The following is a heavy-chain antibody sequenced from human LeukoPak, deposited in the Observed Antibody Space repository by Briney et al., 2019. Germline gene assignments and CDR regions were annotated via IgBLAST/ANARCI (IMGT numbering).Heavy chain of an antibody. J-gene: IGHJ5*02. V-gene: IGHV3-23*01. CDR3: ANSGCSSTSCYSILSGWLDH. CDR2: ISKSGWSI. D-gene: IGHD2-2*02. CDR1: VFTFIKYA. Sequence: PGGAVRLSCAGWVFTFIKYALNGVGQPPGRGGEGVGGISKSGWSIYYADYVKGRFTIYRDNSKNTLYLTMNSLRAEDTDVYYCANSGCSSTSCYSILSGWLDHWGQGTLVTVSS.